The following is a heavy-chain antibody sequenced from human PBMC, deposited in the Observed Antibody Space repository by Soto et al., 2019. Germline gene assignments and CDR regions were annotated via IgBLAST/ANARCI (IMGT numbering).Heavy chain of an antibody. D-gene: IGHD5-12*01. J-gene: IGHJ6*02. V-gene: IGHV1-69*13. Sequence: SVKFSCKASGGTFNSYAINWVRQAPGQGLEGMGGIIPLFVTANYAQNFQGRVTITADESTSTAYMEMSSLRSEDTAVYFCARLGGRYRGFDRLGGYYYGLLVWGPGTTVTVPS. CDR1: GGTFNSYA. CDR3: ARLGGRYRGFDRLGGYYYGLLV. CDR2: IIPLFVTA.